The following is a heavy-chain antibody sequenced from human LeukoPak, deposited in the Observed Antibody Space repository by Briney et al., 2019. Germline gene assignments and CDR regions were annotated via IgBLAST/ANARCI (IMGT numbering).Heavy chain of an antibody. Sequence: GASVKVSCKASGGTFSSYAISWVRQAPGQGLEWMGGIIPIFGTANYAQKFQGRVTITADESTSTACMELSSLRSEDTAVYYCARWRFGDGYNPVYFDYWGQGTLVTVSS. CDR2: IIPIFGTA. J-gene: IGHJ4*02. CDR3: ARWRFGDGYNPVYFDY. D-gene: IGHD5-24*01. V-gene: IGHV1-69*13. CDR1: GGTFSSYA.